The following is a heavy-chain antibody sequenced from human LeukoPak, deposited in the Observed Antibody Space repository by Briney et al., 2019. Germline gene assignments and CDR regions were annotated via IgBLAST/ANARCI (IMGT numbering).Heavy chain of an antibody. J-gene: IGHJ3*02. CDR3: AREVLRNAFDI. Sequence: ASVKVSCKASGDTFASYTIGWVRQAPGQGLKWMGGIIPRFGTPKYAQKFQGRVTIPTDASTTTAYMELSSLRSEDTAVYYCAREVLRNAFDIWGQGTMVTVSS. CDR1: GDTFASYT. D-gene: IGHD4/OR15-4a*01. CDR2: IIPRFGTP. V-gene: IGHV1-69*05.